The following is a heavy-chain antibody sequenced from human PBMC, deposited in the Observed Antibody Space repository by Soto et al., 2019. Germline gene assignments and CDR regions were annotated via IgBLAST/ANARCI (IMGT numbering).Heavy chain of an antibody. D-gene: IGHD6-6*01. CDR3: ARFRIAARIYFDS. CDR2: ISYDGDKT. Sequence: GGSLRLSYTASGFNFSNYAMHWVRQAPGKGLEWLAVISYDGDKTHDADSVKDRFTISRDNNKKMLFLQMSDLRPEDTAVYYCARFRIAARIYFDSWGQGTLVTVSS. V-gene: IGHV3-30*04. CDR1: GFNFSNYA. J-gene: IGHJ4*02.